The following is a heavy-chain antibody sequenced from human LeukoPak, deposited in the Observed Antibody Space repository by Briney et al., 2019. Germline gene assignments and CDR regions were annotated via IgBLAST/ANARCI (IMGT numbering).Heavy chain of an antibody. V-gene: IGHV4-59*08. CDR2: IYSSGSS. CDR3: ARLSGGGGNLLDS. J-gene: IGHJ4*02. Sequence: SETLSLTCTVSGGSISGYYGSWIRQPPGKALEFIGYIYSSGSSKNNPSLQSRVTISVDTSKNQFSLMVKSVTAADTAAYYCARLSGGGGNLLDSWGQGTLVTVSS. CDR1: GGSISGYY. D-gene: IGHD4-23*01.